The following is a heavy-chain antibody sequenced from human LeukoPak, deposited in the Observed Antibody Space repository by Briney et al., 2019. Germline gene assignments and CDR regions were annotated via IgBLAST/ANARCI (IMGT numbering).Heavy chain of an antibody. CDR2: IWYDGSNK. D-gene: IGHD6-13*01. CDR3: ARDRVAAAGTGYYFDY. V-gene: IGHV3-33*01. CDR1: GFTFSSYG. J-gene: IGHJ4*02. Sequence: HPGGSLRLSCAASGFTFSSYGMHWVRQAPGKGLEWVAVIWYDGSNKYYADSVKGRFTISRDNSKNTLYLQMNSLRAEDTAVYYCARDRVAAAGTGYYFDYWGQGTLVPVSS.